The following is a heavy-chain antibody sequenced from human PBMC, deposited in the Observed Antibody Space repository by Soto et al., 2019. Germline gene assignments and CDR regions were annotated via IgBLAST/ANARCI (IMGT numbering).Heavy chain of an antibody. V-gene: IGHV4-31*03. CDR3: AREVYYYYYGMDV. CDR1: GGSISSGGYY. Sequence: SETLSLTCTVSGGSISSGGYYWSWIRQHPGKGLEGMGYIYYSGSTYYNPSLKSRVPISVDTSKNQFSLKLSSVTAADTAVYYCAREVYYYYYGMDVWGQGTTVTVYS. J-gene: IGHJ6*02. CDR2: IYYSGST.